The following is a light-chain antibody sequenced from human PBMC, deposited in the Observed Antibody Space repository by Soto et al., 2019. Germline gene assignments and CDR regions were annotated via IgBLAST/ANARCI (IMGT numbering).Light chain of an antibody. CDR1: SSNIGSNA. CDR3: ATWDDSLNGPV. J-gene: IGLJ2*01. Sequence: QSVLTQPPSASGTPGQRVTISCSGSSSNIGSNAVDWYQQFPGTAPKLLISSNNQRPSGVPDRFSGSKSGTSASLAISGLQSEDETDYYCATWDDSLNGPVFGGGTQLTVL. CDR2: SNN. V-gene: IGLV1-44*01.